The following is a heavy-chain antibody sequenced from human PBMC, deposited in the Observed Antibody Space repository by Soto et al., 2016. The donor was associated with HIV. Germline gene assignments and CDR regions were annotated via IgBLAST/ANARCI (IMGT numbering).Heavy chain of an antibody. D-gene: IGHD3-16*02. CDR2: ISGSGSST. Sequence: EVQLLESGGGLVQPGGSLRLSCAASGFSFSTYAMSWVRQAPGKGLEWVASISGSGSSTYYADSVKGRFTISRDNAKNTLYLQMSSLRAEDTAVYYCASGGVPXSLGDYRHDYWGQGTLVTVSS. CDR3: ASGGVPXSLGDYRHDY. CDR1: GFSFSTYA. J-gene: IGHJ4*02. V-gene: IGHV3-23*01.